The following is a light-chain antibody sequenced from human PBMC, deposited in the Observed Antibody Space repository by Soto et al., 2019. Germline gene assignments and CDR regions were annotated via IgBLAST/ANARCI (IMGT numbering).Light chain of an antibody. CDR1: QSISSSY. J-gene: IGKJ1*01. CDR3: QQYSSTFWT. V-gene: IGKV3-20*01. Sequence: EIVLTQSPGTLSLSPGERTTLSCRASQSISSSYLAWYQQKPGQAPRLLVFGASSRDTGIPDRFSGSGSGTDVTLAISRLEPEDFALYYCQQYSSTFWTLGQGTNVEIK. CDR2: GAS.